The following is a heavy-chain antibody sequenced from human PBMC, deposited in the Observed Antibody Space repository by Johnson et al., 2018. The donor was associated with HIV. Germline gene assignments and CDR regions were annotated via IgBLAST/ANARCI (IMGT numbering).Heavy chain of an antibody. CDR2: INWNGGST. V-gene: IGHV3-20*04. CDR3: ARAKDAAYPYDAFDV. Sequence: VQLVESGGGVVRPGGSLRLSCAASGFTFDDYGMTWVRQAPGKGLEWVSGINWNGGSTTYADSVKGRFTISRDNAKNYLYLQMNSLRAEDTAMYYCARAKDAAYPYDAFDVWGHGTMVIVSA. J-gene: IGHJ3*01. CDR1: GFTFDDYG. D-gene: IGHD2-15*01.